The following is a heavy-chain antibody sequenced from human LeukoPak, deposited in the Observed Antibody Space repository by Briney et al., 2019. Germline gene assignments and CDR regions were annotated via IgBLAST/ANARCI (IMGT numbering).Heavy chain of an antibody. D-gene: IGHD2-21*02. CDR2: IKQDGSEK. V-gene: IGHV3-7*05. CDR3: AREGIVVVTDPYWYFDL. J-gene: IGHJ2*01. CDR1: GFRISDYT. Sequence: GGSLRLSCAASGFRISDYTMDWVRQAPGKGLEWVANIKQDGSEKFYVDSVKGRFTISRDNAKNSLYLQMNSLRAEDTAVYYCAREGIVVVTDPYWYFDLWGRGTLVTVSS.